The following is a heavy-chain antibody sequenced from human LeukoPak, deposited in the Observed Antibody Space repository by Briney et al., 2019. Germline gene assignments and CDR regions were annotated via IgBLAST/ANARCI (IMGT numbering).Heavy chain of an antibody. J-gene: IGHJ4*02. CDR3: ARGNHSSICN. CDR1: AGSFRGYY. V-gene: IGHV4-34*01. D-gene: IGHD6-13*01. CDR2: INHSGST. Sequence: SETLSLTCAVYAGSFRGYYWSWNRQPPGKGLEWIGEINHSGSTNYNPSLKSRVTISVDTSKNQFSLKLSSVTAADTAVSYCARGNHSSICNCGQGTLVTVSS.